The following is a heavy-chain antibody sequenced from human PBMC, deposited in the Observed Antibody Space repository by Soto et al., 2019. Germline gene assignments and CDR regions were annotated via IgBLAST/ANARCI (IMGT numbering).Heavy chain of an antibody. CDR3: ARSPRYGSGSYPMDV. Sequence: TLSLTFTVSGGSISSGGYYGSWIRQHPGKGLEWIGYIYYSGSTYYNPSLKSRVTISVDTSKNQFSLKLSSVTAADTAVYYCARSPRYGSGSYPMDVWGQGTTVTVS. CDR2: IYYSGST. V-gene: IGHV4-31*03. CDR1: GGSISSGGYY. D-gene: IGHD3-10*01. J-gene: IGHJ6*02.